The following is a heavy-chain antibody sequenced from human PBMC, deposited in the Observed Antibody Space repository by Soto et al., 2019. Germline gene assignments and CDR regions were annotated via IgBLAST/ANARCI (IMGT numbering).Heavy chain of an antibody. CDR3: ATERLVEFGSHFVH. V-gene: IGHV4-59*11. D-gene: IGHD3-10*01. J-gene: IGHJ4*02. Sequence: QLQVSGPEVVKPSETLSLTCTVSGGSMSSHYWAWMWQSPRQGLEWIGYIYYSGSTKSNPSLTCRLTISVYRSNNRSSLNLRSVPVADTAVYSCATERLVEFGSHFVHWGQGTLVSVSS. CDR1: GGSMSSHY. CDR2: IYYSGST.